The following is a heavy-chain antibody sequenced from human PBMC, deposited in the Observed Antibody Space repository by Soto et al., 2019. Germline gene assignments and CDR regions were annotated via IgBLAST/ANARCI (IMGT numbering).Heavy chain of an antibody. J-gene: IGHJ4*02. CDR2: IIPLLDIA. CDR3: ARDSPIGSTFSGYDAIDY. D-gene: IGHD5-12*01. V-gene: IGHV1-69*08. Sequence: QVQLVQSGAEVKKPGSSVKVSCKTSGGTFSNDIITWVRQAPGQGLEWMGRIIPLLDIANYAQKFQGRVTITGEKSPSTAYMELNSLRSGGTAVYYCARDSPIGSTFSGYDAIDYWGQGTLVTVSS. CDR1: GGTFSNDI.